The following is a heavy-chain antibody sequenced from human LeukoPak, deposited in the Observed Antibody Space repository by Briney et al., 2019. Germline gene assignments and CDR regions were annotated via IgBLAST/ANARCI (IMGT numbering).Heavy chain of an antibody. V-gene: IGHV3-30*18. CDR2: ISYDGSNK. Sequence: GRSLRLSCAASGFTFSSYGMHWVRQAPGKGLEWVAVISYDGSNKYYADSVKGRFTISRDNSKNTLYLQMNSLRAEDTAVYYCAKLTTVIPTDNYFDYWGQGTLVTVSS. CDR1: GFTFSSYG. CDR3: AKLTTVIPTDNYFDY. D-gene: IGHD4-11*01. J-gene: IGHJ4*02.